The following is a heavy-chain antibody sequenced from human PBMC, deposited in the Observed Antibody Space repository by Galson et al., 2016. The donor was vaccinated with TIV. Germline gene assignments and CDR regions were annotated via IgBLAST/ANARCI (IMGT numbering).Heavy chain of an antibody. Sequence: SLRLSCAAPGFTFNTNTMSWIRQAPGKGLEWVSTSSGSGDTIYYADSVKGRFTISRDNSKGTLYLQMSSLRVDDTAIYYCAKTQADIVVAPAATPGYYFDYWGQGTLVTVSS. V-gene: IGHV3-23*01. CDR2: SSGSGDTI. CDR3: AKTQADIVVAPAATPGYYFDY. D-gene: IGHD2-2*02. J-gene: IGHJ4*02. CDR1: GFTFNTNT.